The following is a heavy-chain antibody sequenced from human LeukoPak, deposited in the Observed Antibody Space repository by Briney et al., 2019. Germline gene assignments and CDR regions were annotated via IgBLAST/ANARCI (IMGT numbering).Heavy chain of an antibody. J-gene: IGHJ3*02. CDR2: INHSGST. CDR3: ATSFRGITIFGGDAFDI. Sequence: PSETLSLTCAVYGGSFSGYYWSWIRQPPGKGLEWIGEINHSGSTNYNPSLKSRVTISVDTSKNQFSLKLSSVTAADTAVYYCATSFRGITIFGGDAFDIWGQGTMVTVSS. V-gene: IGHV4-34*01. D-gene: IGHD3-3*01. CDR1: GGSFSGYY.